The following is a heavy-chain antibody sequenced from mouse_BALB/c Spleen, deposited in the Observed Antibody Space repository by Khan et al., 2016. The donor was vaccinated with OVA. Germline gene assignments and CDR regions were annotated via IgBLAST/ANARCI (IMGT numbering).Heavy chain of an antibody. CDR3: ATYDGYYWYFGV. J-gene: IGHJ1*01. D-gene: IGHD2-3*01. CDR2: INPDSSTI. Sequence: EVQLVESGGGLVQPGGSLKLSCAASGFDFSRYWMSWVRQAPGKGLEWIGEINPDSSTINYTPSLKDKFIISRDNAKNTLYLQMSKVRSEDTALYYCATYDGYYWYFGVWGAKATVTISS. CDR1: GFDFSRYW. V-gene: IGHV4-1*02.